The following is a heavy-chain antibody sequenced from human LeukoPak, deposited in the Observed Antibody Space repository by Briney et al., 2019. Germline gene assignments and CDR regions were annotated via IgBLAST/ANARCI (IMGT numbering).Heavy chain of an antibody. CDR1: GGSISSYY. CDR2: IYTSGST. J-gene: IGHJ4*02. Sequence: SETLSLTCTVSGGSISSYYWSWIRQPAGKGLEWIGRIYTSGSTNYNPSLKSRVTMSVDTSKKQFSLTLTSMTAADTAVYYCARVPHYYFGYGYFDSWGQGTLVTVSS. CDR3: ARVPHYYFGYGYFDS. D-gene: IGHD3-10*01. V-gene: IGHV4-4*07.